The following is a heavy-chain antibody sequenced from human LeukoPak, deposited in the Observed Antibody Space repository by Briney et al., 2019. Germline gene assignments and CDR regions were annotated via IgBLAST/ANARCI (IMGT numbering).Heavy chain of an antibody. CDR3: AKHPRITMVRGVTFPDY. J-gene: IGHJ4*02. V-gene: IGHV3-23*01. Sequence: GGSLRLSCAASGFTFSSYAMSWVRQAPGKGLEWVSAISGSGGSTYYADSVKGRFTISRDNSKNTLYLQINSLRAEGTAVYYCAKHPRITMVRGVTFPDYWGQGTLVTVSS. D-gene: IGHD3-10*01. CDR2: ISGSGGST. CDR1: GFTFSSYA.